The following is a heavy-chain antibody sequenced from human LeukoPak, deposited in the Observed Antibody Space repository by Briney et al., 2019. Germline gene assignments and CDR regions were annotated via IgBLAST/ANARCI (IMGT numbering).Heavy chain of an antibody. D-gene: IGHD3-22*01. CDR1: GFTFYMYA. CDR3: AKDRPNFHENSGHYYRRDGDS. V-gene: IGHV3-23*01. J-gene: IGHJ5*01. CDR2: MCGTAGCT. Sequence: GGSLRLSCQASGFTFYMYAMSWVRQAPGKGLEWVASMCGTAGCTFYPDSVKGRFTISRDNSKNVLYLRMNSLAAEDTAIYYCAKDRPNFHENSGHYYRRDGDSWGQGTLVTVSS.